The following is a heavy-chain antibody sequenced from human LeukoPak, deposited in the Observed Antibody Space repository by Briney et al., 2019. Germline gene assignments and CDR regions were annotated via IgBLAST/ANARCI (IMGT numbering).Heavy chain of an antibody. Sequence: SQTLSLTCTVSGGSISSGSYYWSWIRQPPGKGLEWIGYIYYSGSTNYNPSLKSRVTISVDTSKNQFSLKLSSVTAADTAVYYCARGVLEPEYGYYYYYMDVWGKGTTVTVSS. V-gene: IGHV4-61*01. CDR2: IYYSGST. D-gene: IGHD3-3*01. CDR3: ARGVLEPEYGYYYYYMDV. CDR1: GGSISSGSYY. J-gene: IGHJ6*03.